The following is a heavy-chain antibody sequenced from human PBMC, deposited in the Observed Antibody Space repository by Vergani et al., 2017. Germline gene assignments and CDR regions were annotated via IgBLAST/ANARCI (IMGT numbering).Heavy chain of an antibody. J-gene: IGHJ4*02. CDR1: GGSISSYY. CDR2: IYYSGST. CDR3: ARVDFEGIAAAGPIDY. D-gene: IGHD6-13*01. Sequence: QVQLQESGPGLVKPSETLFLTCTVSGGSISSYYWSWIRQPPGKGLEWIGYIYYSGSTNYNPTLKSRVTISVDTSKNQFSLKLSSVTAADTAVYYCARVDFEGIAAAGPIDYWGQGTLVTVSS. V-gene: IGHV4-59*01.